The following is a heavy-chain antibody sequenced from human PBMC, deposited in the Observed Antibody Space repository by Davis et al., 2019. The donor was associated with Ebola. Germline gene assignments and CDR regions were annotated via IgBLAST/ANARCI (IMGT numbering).Heavy chain of an antibody. Sequence: PSGSLTLSCAASGFTFSGYWMSWVRQAPGKGLEWVANIKHDGSETYYVDSVKGRFTISRDNARNSLYLQMNSLRAEDTAVYYCARVESNSWKYFYYSYGMDVWGQGTPVSVSS. CDR1: GFTFSGYW. J-gene: IGHJ6*02. V-gene: IGHV3-7*01. CDR2: IKHDGSET. CDR3: ARVESNSWKYFYYSYGMDV. D-gene: IGHD6-13*01.